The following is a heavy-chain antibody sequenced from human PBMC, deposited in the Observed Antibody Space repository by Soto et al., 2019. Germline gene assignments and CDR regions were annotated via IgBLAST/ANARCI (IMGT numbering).Heavy chain of an antibody. CDR1: GYSFTSYW. V-gene: IGHV5-51*01. CDR2: IYPGDSDT. Sequence: PGESLKISCKGSGYSFTSYWIGRVRQMPGKGLEWMGIIYPGDSDTRYSPSFQGQVTISADKSISTAYLQWSSLKASDTAMYYCARDYMVRGVMRWFDPWGQGTLVTVSS. D-gene: IGHD3-10*01. J-gene: IGHJ5*02. CDR3: ARDYMVRGVMRWFDP.